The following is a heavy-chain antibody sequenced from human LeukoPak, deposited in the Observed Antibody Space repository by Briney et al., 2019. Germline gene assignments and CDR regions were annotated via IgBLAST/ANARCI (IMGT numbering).Heavy chain of an antibody. J-gene: IGHJ4*02. CDR3: ARGFYYYDSSGYSSVDY. V-gene: IGHV3-74*01. D-gene: IGHD3-22*01. Sequence: GGSLRLSCAASGFTFSSYWMHWVRQAPGKGLVWVSRINSDGSSTSYADSVKGRFTISRDNAKNTLYLQMNSLRAEDTAVYYCARGFYYYDSSGYSSVDYWGQGTLVTVSS. CDR2: INSDGSST. CDR1: GFTFSSYW.